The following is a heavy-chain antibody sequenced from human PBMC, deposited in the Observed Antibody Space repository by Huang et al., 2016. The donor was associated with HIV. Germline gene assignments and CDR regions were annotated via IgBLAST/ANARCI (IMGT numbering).Heavy chain of an antibody. D-gene: IGHD6-19*01. CDR2: VYDSGTT. V-gene: IGHV4-59*02. J-gene: IGHJ5*02. CDR3: VRDQGRLAVGGIDNWFDP. CDR1: GDSVSSHY. Sequence: QVRLQESGPGLVKPSETLSLSCTVSGDSVSSHYWGWIRHPTGKGLEWIGTVYDSGTTNNNPRLKSRITISVDTSKNGFSLNITSVSAADTAMYFCVRDQGRLAVGGIDNWFDPWGQGALVTVSS.